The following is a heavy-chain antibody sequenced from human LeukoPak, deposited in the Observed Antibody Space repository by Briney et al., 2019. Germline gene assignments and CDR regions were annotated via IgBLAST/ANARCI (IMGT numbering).Heavy chain of an antibody. V-gene: IGHV4-31*03. CDR3: AREGEMATINY. CDR1: GGSISSGGYY. CDR2: IYYNGST. Sequence: PSQTLSLTCTASGGSISSGGYYWSWIRQHPGKGLEWIGYIYYNGSTYYNPSLKSRVTISVDTSKNQFSLKLSSVTAADTAVYYCAREGEMATINYWGQGTLVTVSS. D-gene: IGHD5-24*01. J-gene: IGHJ4*02.